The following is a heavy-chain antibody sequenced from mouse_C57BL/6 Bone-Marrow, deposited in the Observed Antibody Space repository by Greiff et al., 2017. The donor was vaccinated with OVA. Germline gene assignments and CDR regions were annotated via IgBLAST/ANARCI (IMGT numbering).Heavy chain of an antibody. CDR2: IHPNSGST. J-gene: IGHJ1*03. V-gene: IGHV1-64*01. Sequence: VQLKQPGAELVKPGASVKLSCKASGYTFTSYWMHWVKQRPGQGLEWIGMIHPNSGSTNYNEKFKSKATLTVDKSSSTAYMQLSSLTSEDSAVYDCARRTRSYWYFDVWGTGTTVTVSS. CDR1: GYTFTSYW. CDR3: ARRTRSYWYFDV.